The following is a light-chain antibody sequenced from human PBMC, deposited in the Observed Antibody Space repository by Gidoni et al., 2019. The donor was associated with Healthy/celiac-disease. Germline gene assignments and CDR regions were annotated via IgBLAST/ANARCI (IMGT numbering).Light chain of an antibody. CDR2: EVS. J-gene: IGLJ2*01. V-gene: IGLV2-8*01. CDR1: SSDVGGYNS. Sequence: QSALTQPPSASAPPGQSVTISCTGTSSDVGGYNSVSWYQQHPGKAPQLMIYEVSKRPSGVPDRFAGSKSGNTATLTVSGLQAEDEADYDCSSYAGSNNLVFGGGTKLTVL. CDR3: SSYAGSNNLV.